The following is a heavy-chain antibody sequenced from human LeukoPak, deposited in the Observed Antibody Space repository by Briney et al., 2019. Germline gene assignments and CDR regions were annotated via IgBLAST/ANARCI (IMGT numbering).Heavy chain of an antibody. CDR1: GGTFSSYA. V-gene: IGHV1-69*13. CDR3: ARPEDRGSSTDSTLAFAFDI. CDR2: IIPIFGTA. D-gene: IGHD2-2*01. Sequence: ASVKVSCKASGGTFSSYAISWVRQAPGQGLEWMGGIIPIFGTANYAQKFQGRVTITADESTSTAYMELSSLRSEDTAVYYCARPEDRGSSTDSTLAFAFDIWGQGTMVTVSS. J-gene: IGHJ3*02.